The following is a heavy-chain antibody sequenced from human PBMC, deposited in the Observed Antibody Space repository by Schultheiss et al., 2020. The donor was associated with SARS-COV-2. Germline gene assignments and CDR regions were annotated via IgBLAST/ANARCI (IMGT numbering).Heavy chain of an antibody. V-gene: IGHV3-30*03. D-gene: IGHD2-21*01. CDR3: ARDHSVGFDH. CDR1: GFTFSNYY. CDR2: ISYDGSNK. J-gene: IGHJ4*02. Sequence: GESLKISCAASGFTFSNYYMHWVRQAPGKGLEWVAVISYDGSNKYYTDSVKGRFTISRDNSKNTLYLQMNSLRAEDTAVYYCARDHSVGFDHWGQGTLVTVSS.